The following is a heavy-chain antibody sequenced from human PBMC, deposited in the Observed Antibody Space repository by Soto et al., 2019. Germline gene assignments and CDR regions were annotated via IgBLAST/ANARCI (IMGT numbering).Heavy chain of an antibody. Sequence: PSETLSLTCAVFGGSFSDYYWSWIRQPPGKGLEWIGEINHSGITNYNPSLKSRVSISVDTSQNQFSLKLSSVTAADTAMYFCARGCIKALAYTPWLFYFCARGTLVTVSS. CDR3: ARGCIKALAYTPWLFYF. D-gene: IGHD5-12*01. CDR2: INHSGIT. J-gene: IGHJ2*01. V-gene: IGHV4-34*01. CDR1: GGSFSDYY.